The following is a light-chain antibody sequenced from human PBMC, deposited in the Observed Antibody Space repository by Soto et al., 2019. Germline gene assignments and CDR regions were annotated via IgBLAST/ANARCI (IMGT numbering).Light chain of an antibody. Sequence: QSALTQPASVSGSPGQSITISCTGTSSDVGSYNYVSWYQQHPGKAPKLMIYEVSNRPSGVSDRFSGSKSGNTASLTISGLQAEDEADYYCRSYTSTATRVFGGGTKVTVL. J-gene: IGLJ3*02. CDR2: EVS. CDR1: SSDVGSYNY. V-gene: IGLV2-14*01. CDR3: RSYTSTATRV.